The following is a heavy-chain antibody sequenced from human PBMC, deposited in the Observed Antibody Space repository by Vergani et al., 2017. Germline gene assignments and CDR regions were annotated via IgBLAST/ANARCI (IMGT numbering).Heavy chain of an antibody. V-gene: IGHV4-34*01. CDR2: INHSGST. J-gene: IGHJ4*02. CDR1: GGSFSGYY. Sequence: HVQLQQWGAGLLKPSETLSLTCAVYGGSFSGYYWSWIRQPPGKGLEWIGEINHSGSTNYNPSLKSRVTISVDTSKNQFSLKLSSVTAADTAVYYCARGRGFLAAPIDYWGQGTLVTVSS. D-gene: IGHD6-13*01. CDR3: ARGRGFLAAPIDY.